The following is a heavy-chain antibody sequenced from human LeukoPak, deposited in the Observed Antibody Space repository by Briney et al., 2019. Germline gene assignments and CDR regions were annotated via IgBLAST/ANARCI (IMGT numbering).Heavy chain of an antibody. V-gene: IGHV3-30*02. D-gene: IGHD1-1*01. CDR3: AKDGKEGGAFDI. Sequence: GGSLRLSCAASGFTFSNYGMYWVRQAPGKGLEWVAFIRFDGSNKYYADSVKGRFTISRDNSKNTLYLQMNSLRAEDTAVYYCAKDGKEGGAFDIWGQGTMVTVSS. J-gene: IGHJ3*02. CDR2: IRFDGSNK. CDR1: GFTFSNYG.